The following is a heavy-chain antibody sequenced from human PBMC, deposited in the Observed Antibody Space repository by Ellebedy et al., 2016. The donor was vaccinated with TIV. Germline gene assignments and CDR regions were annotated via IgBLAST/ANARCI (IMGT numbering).Heavy chain of an antibody. Sequence: GESLKISXAASGFTFSSYAMHWVRQAPGKGLEWVAVISYDGSNKYYADSVKGRFTISRDNSKNTLYLQMNSLRAEDTAVYYCARESFRVDAFDIWGQGTMVTVSS. V-gene: IGHV3-30-3*01. CDR1: GFTFSSYA. CDR2: ISYDGSNK. CDR3: ARESFRVDAFDI. J-gene: IGHJ3*02.